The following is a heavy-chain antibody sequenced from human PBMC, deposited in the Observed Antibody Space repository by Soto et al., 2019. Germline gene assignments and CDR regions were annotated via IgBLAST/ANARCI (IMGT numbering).Heavy chain of an antibody. V-gene: IGHV4-4*02. CDR2: SYHSGST. CDR3: ARDRAVSARGSFDY. J-gene: IGHJ4*02. Sequence: QVQLQESGPGLVEPSGTLSLTCAVSGGSVSSTNWWSWVRQPPGKGLEWIGGSYHSGSTYYNPSLKSRVTRIVNKSNNQFSLRLSSVAAAVTAVYFCARDRAVSARGSFDYWGQGTLVTVSS. CDR1: GGSVSSTNW. D-gene: IGHD6-19*01.